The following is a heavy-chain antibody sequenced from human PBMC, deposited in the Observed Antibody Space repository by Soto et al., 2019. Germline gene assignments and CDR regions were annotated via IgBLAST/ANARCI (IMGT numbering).Heavy chain of an antibody. CDR2: IYYSGST. V-gene: IGHV4-30-4*01. CDR3: AREFGVDYYYGMDV. Sequence: SETLSLTCPVSGGSISSGEYYLSGIRQPPGKGLEWIGYIYYSGSTYYNPSLKSRVTISVDTSKNQFSLKLSSVTAADTAVYYCAREFGVDYYYGMDVWGQGTTVTVSS. J-gene: IGHJ6*02. CDR1: GGSISSGEYY. D-gene: IGHD3-16*01.